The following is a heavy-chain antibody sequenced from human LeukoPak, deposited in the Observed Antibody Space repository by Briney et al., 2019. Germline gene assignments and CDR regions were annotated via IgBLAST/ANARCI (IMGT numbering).Heavy chain of an antibody. CDR3: ARGAYYYGSGSYYNEGLDYFNY. J-gene: IGHJ4*02. V-gene: IGHV1-2*02. CDR1: GYSFTGYF. CDR2: INPSSGGT. D-gene: IGHD3-10*01. Sequence: GASVKVSCKASGYSFTGYFMHWVRQAPGQGLEWMGWINPSSGGTNYALKLQGRVTMTRDTSISTAYMELSRLRSDDTAVYYCARGAYYYGSGSYYNEGLDYFNYWGQGTLVTVSS.